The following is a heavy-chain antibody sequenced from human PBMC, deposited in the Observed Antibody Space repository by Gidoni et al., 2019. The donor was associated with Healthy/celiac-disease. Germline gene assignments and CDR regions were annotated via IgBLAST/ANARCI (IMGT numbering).Heavy chain of an antibody. CDR3: ASHRGQRVPNWFDP. CDR2: INHSGST. V-gene: IGHV4-34*01. Sequence: QVQLQQWGAGLLKPSETLSLTCAVYGGSFSGYYWSWIRQPPGKGLEWIGEINHSGSTNYNPSLKSRVTISVDTSKNQFSLKLSSVTAADTAVYYCASHRGQRVPNWFDPWGQGTLVTVSS. J-gene: IGHJ5*02. CDR1: GGSFSGYY.